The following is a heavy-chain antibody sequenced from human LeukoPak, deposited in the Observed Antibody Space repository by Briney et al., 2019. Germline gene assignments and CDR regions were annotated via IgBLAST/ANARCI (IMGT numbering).Heavy chain of an antibody. CDR2: ISAYNGNT. V-gene: IGHV1-18*01. CDR3: ARAPRIAAAWNIGY. CDR1: GYTFTSYG. J-gene: IGHJ4*02. D-gene: IGHD6-13*01. Sequence: GASVKVSCKASGYTFTSYGISWVRQAPGQGLEWMGWISAYNGNTNYAQKLQGRVTMTTDTSTSTAYMELRSLRSDDTAVYYCARAPRIAAAWNIGYWGQGTLVTVSS.